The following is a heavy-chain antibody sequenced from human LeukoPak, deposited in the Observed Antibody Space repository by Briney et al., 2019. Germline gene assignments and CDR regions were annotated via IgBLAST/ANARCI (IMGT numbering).Heavy chain of an antibody. CDR3: ARDIGVVVPAATDY. J-gene: IGHJ4*02. CDR2: ISYDGSNK. D-gene: IGHD2-2*01. V-gene: IGHV3-30-3*01. CDR1: RFTFSSYA. Sequence: GGSLRLSCAASRFTFSSYAMHWVRQAPGKGLEWVAVISYDGSNKYYADSVKGRFTISRDNSKNTLYLQMNSLRAEDTAVYYCARDIGVVVPAATDYWGQGTLVTVSS.